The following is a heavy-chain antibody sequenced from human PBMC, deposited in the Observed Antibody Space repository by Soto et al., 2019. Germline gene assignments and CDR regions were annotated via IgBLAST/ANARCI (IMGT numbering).Heavy chain of an antibody. CDR2: INHSGST. CDR1: GGSFSGYY. J-gene: IGHJ5*02. CDR3: ARGVLYSSSWYNWFDP. V-gene: IGHV4-34*01. D-gene: IGHD6-13*01. Sequence: LSLTCAVYGGSFSGYYWSWIRQPPGKGLEWIGEINHSGSTNYNPSLKSRVTISVDTSKNQFSLKLSSVTAADTAVYYCARGVLYSSSWYNWFDPWGQGTLVTVSS.